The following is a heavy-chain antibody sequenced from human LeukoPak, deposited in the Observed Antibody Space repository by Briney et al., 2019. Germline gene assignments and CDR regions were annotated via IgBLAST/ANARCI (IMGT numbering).Heavy chain of an antibody. CDR3: ARDFGLDAFDI. V-gene: IGHV3-21*01. CDR1: GFTFSSYS. Sequence: GGSLRLSCAASGFTFSSYSMNWVRQAPGKGLEWVSSISSSSSYIYYADSVKGRFTISRDNAKNSLYLQMNSLRAEDTAVYYCARDFGLDAFDIWGQGTMVAVSS. D-gene: IGHD3-10*01. J-gene: IGHJ3*02. CDR2: ISSSSSYI.